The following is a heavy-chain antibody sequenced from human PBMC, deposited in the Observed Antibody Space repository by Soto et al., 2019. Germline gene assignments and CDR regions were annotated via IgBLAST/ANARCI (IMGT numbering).Heavy chain of an antibody. J-gene: IGHJ6*02. CDR3: AKVTAARPRYYYAMDV. V-gene: IGHV3-23*01. D-gene: IGHD6-6*01. Sequence: EVQLLESGGGLVQPGGSLRLSCAASGFTFSSYAMSWVRQAPGKGLEWVSAISGSGGSTYYADSVKGRFTISRDNSQNTLYLQMISVRAEDKAVYYCAKVTAARPRYYYAMDVWGQGTTVTFS. CDR1: GFTFSSYA. CDR2: ISGSGGST.